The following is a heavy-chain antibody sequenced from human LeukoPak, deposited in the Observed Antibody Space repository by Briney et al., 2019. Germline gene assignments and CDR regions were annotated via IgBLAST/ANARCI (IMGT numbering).Heavy chain of an antibody. CDR1: GGTFSSYA. Sequence: ASVKVSCKASGGTFSSYAISWVRQAPGPGLEWMGRIILIFGIANYAQKFQGRVTITADKSTSTAYMELSSLRSEDTAVYYCARDLRGLYDFWSGSTNWFDPWGQGTLVTVSS. CDR2: IILIFGIA. J-gene: IGHJ5*02. D-gene: IGHD3-3*01. V-gene: IGHV1-69*04. CDR3: ARDLRGLYDFWSGSTNWFDP.